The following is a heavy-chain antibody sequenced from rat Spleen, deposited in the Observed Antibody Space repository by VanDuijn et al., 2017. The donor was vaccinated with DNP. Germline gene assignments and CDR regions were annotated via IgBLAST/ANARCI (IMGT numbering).Heavy chain of an antibody. D-gene: IGHD1-11*01. CDR2: VSHEGTST. V-gene: IGHV5-22*01. CDR3: ARHEATEGIDFDY. Sequence: EVQLVESGGGLVQPGRSMKLSCTVSGFTFTDFYMAWVRQAPKKGLEWVASVSHEGTSTYYGDSVKGRFTISRDNAKSTVYLQMNSLRSEDTATYYCARHEATEGIDFDYWGQGVMVTVSS. J-gene: IGHJ2*01. CDR1: GFTFTDFY.